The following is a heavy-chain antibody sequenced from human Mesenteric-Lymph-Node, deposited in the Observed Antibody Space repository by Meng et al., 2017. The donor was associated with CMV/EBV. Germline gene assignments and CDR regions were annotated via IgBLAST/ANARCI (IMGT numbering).Heavy chain of an antibody. J-gene: IGHJ4*02. CDR3: ARENWGSLDY. Sequence: LYCAASGFTFRRDAMHWVRQAPGKGLEWVAMIYYDGSNKYYADSVRGRFTISRDNSKNTLNLQMNSLRAEDTAVYYCARENWGSLDYWGQGTLVTVSS. V-gene: IGHV3-33*01. D-gene: IGHD7-27*01. CDR1: GFTFRRDA. CDR2: IYYDGSNK.